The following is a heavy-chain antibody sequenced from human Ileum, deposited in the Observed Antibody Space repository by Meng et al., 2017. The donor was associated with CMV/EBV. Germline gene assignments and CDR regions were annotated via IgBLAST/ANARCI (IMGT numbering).Heavy chain of an antibody. D-gene: IGHD2-2*01. Sequence: LSLTCAASGFTFSSYSMNWVRQAPGKGLEWVSSISSSSSYIYYADSVKGRFTISRDNAKNSLYLQMNSLRAEDTAVYYCARVKYLGYCSSTSCSSLDYWGQGTLVTVSS. CDR3: ARVKYLGYCSSTSCSSLDY. CDR1: GFTFSSYS. J-gene: IGHJ4*02. CDR2: ISSSSSYI. V-gene: IGHV3-21*01.